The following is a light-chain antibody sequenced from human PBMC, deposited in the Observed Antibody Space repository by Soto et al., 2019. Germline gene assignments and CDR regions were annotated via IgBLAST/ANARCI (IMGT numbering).Light chain of an antibody. J-gene: IGLJ2*01. CDR2: DTS. CDR1: TGAVTSGHY. Sequence: QAVVTQEPSLTVSPGETVTLTCGSSTGAVTSGHYPYWFQQKPGQAPRTLIYDTSNKHSWTPARFSGSLLGGKAALILSGAQPEDEAEYYCWLSYGGAGVVFGGGTKLTVL. CDR3: WLSYGGAGVV. V-gene: IGLV7-46*01.